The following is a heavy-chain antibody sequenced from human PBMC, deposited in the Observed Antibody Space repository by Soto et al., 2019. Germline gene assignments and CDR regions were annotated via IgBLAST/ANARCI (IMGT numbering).Heavy chain of an antibody. CDR3: ARHIAVARTRGFDY. D-gene: IGHD6-19*01. V-gene: IGHV4-4*02. CDR2: IYHSGTT. J-gene: IGHJ4*02. Sequence: QVHLQESGPGLVKPSGTLSLTCAVSGGSITTNWWSWVRQPPGKGLEWIGEIYHSGTTNYNPSLRGGVTRSVDKSNSQFSLNFNAVAAADSAIYYCARHIAVARTRGFDYWGQGNLVTVSS. CDR1: GGSITTNW.